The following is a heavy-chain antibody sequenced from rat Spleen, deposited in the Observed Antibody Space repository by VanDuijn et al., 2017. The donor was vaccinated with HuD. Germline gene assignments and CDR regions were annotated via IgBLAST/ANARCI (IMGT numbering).Heavy chain of an antibody. Sequence: QVQLKESGPGLVQPSQTLSLTCTVSGFSLTSNSVHWVRQPPGKGLEWMGRMRYDGDTYYNSALKSRLSISRDTSKSQVFLKLNILQTEDTAIYYCTKEVAGWGQGVMVTVSS. CDR2: MRYDGDT. D-gene: IGHD1-4*01. CDR3: TKEVAG. CDR1: GFSLTSNS. J-gene: IGHJ2*01. V-gene: IGHV2S30*01.